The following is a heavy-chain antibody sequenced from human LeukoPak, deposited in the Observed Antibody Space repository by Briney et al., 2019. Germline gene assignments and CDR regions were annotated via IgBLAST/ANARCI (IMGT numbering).Heavy chain of an antibody. CDR1: GGTFSSYA. D-gene: IGHD2-8*01. J-gene: IGHJ6*02. CDR3: ARSGLYVVRYGMDV. CDR2: IIPIFGTA. Sequence: SVMVSCKASGGTFSSYAISWVRQAPGQGLEWMGGIIPIFGTANYAQKFQGRVTITADESTSTAYMELSSLRSEDTAVYYCARSGLYVVRYGMDVWGQGTTVTVSS. V-gene: IGHV1-69*13.